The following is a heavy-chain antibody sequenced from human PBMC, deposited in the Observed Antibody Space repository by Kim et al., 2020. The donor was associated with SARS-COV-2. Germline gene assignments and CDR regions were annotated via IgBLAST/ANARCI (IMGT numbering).Heavy chain of an antibody. CDR3: ARALYGLPNLWFDY. Sequence: ADSVKGRFTISRDNAKNSLYLQMNSLRAEDTAVYYCARALYGLPNLWFDYWGQGTLVTVSS. D-gene: IGHD2-2*02. J-gene: IGHJ4*02. V-gene: IGHV3-11*06.